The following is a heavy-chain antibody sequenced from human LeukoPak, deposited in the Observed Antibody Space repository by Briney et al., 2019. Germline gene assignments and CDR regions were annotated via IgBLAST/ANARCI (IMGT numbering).Heavy chain of an antibody. D-gene: IGHD3-10*01. J-gene: IGHJ6*02. CDR1: GFPFSSYD. CDR3: ARGRSMDRGTNYYGMDV. CDR2: IGSTGDT. Sequence: SGGSLRLSCAASGFPFSSYDMHWVRQAPGKGLEWVSGIGSTGDTYYPGSVKGRFTISREDAKNSLYLQMNSLSAGDTAVYYCARGRSMDRGTNYYGMDVWGQGTTVTVSS. V-gene: IGHV3-13*04.